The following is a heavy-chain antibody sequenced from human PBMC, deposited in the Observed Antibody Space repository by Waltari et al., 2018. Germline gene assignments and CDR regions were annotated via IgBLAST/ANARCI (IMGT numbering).Heavy chain of an antibody. CDR2: IYHSGST. J-gene: IGHJ5*02. CDR1: GGSISSGGYS. D-gene: IGHD4-17*01. V-gene: IGHV4-30-2*01. CDR3: ARGTNYGDYDEDQGVNWFDP. Sequence: QLQLQESGSGLVKPSQTLSLTCAVSGGSISSGGYSWRWIRKPPGKGLEWIGYIYHSGSTYYNPSLKSRVTISGDRSKNQFSRKLGAVTAADTAVYYCARGTNYGDYDEDQGVNWFDPWGQGTLVTVSS.